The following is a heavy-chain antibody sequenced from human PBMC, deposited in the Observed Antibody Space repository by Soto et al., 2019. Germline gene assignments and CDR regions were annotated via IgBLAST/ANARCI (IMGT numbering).Heavy chain of an antibody. CDR2: ISAYNGNT. J-gene: IGHJ6*02. V-gene: IGHV1-18*01. D-gene: IGHD2-15*01. CDR1: GYTFTSYG. Sequence: GASVKVSCKASGYTFTSYGISWVRQAPGQGLEWMGWISAYNGNTNYAQKLQGRVTMTTDTSTSTAYMELRSLRSDDTAVYYCARDIVCSGGSSYYYYGMDVWGQGTTVTVSS. CDR3: ARDIVCSGGSSYYYYGMDV.